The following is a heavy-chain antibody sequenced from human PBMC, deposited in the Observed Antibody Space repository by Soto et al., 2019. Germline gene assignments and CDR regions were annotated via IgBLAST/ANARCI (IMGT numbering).Heavy chain of an antibody. Sequence: SDPLSLTCTVSGGSISSGGYYWSWIRQHPGKGLEWIGYIYYSGSTYYNPSLKSRVTIAVDTSKNQFSLKLSSVTAADTAVYHCARRRRDGCNWFDYWGQGTLVTVS. V-gene: IGHV4-31*03. CDR3: ARRRRDGCNWFDY. D-gene: IGHD1-1*01. CDR2: IYYSGST. J-gene: IGHJ4*02. CDR1: GGSISSGGYY.